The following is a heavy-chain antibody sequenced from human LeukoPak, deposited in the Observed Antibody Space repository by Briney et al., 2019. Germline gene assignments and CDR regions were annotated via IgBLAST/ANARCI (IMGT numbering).Heavy chain of an antibody. Sequence: PGGSLRLSCAASRFTFSSYEMNWVRQAPGKGLEWVSSISSSSSYIYYADSVKGRFAISRDNAKNSLYLQMNSLRAEDTAVYYCARDGYSSSWYEAYFDYWGQGTLVTVSS. J-gene: IGHJ4*02. V-gene: IGHV3-21*01. D-gene: IGHD6-13*01. CDR2: ISSSSSYI. CDR1: RFTFSSYE. CDR3: ARDGYSSSWYEAYFDY.